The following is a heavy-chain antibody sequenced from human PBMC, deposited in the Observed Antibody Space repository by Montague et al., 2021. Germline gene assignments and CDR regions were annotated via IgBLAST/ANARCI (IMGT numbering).Heavy chain of an antibody. CDR2: VFYSGAT. CDR1: GDSINGWY. CDR3: ARQGFSESGGFFI. Sequence: SETLSLTCSVSGDSINGWYWSWIRQPPGKGLEWIGSVFYSGATNYNPSLKSRDTMSADTSKNPVSLKVNSVTAADTAVYYCARQGFSESGGFFIWGLGTLGTVSS. D-gene: IGHD2-15*01. J-gene: IGHJ4*02. V-gene: IGHV4-59*01.